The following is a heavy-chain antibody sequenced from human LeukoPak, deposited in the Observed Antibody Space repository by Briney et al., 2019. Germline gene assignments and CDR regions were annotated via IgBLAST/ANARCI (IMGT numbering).Heavy chain of an antibody. CDR2: IYYSGST. CDR3: ARERGGYKDYYYYMDV. J-gene: IGHJ6*03. D-gene: IGHD5-24*01. CDR1: GGSISSGGYY. V-gene: IGHV4-31*03. Sequence: SETLSLTCTVSGGSISSGGYYWSWIRQHPGKGLEWIGYIYYSGSTYYNPSLKSRVTISVDTSKNQFSLKLSSVTAADMAVYYCARERGGYKDYYYYMDVWGKGATVTVSS.